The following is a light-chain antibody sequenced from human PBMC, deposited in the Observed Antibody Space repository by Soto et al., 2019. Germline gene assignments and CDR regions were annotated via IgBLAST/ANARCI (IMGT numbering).Light chain of an antibody. CDR3: QQYEDPPT. CDR1: QNINNY. Sequence: DIQMAQSPSSLSASVVDRVTITFQASQNINNYLNWYQQKPGRAPKLLIYDASNLEAGVPSRFRGSGSGTDFTFTISRLQPEDIATYYCQQYEDPPTFGQGTRLEIK. V-gene: IGKV1-33*01. CDR2: DAS. J-gene: IGKJ5*01.